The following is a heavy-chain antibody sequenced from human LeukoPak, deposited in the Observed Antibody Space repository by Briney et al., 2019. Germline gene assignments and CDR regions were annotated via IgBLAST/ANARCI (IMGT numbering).Heavy chain of an antibody. J-gene: IGHJ5*02. Sequence: RSLRLSCAASGFTFSSYGMHWVRQAPGKGLEWVAVIWYDGSNKYYADSVKGRFTISRDNSKNTLYLQMNSLRAEDTAVYYCARGIQLWFGNWFDPWGQGTLVTVSS. CDR3: ARGIQLWFGNWFDP. V-gene: IGHV3-33*01. CDR1: GFTFSSYG. CDR2: IWYDGSNK. D-gene: IGHD5-18*01.